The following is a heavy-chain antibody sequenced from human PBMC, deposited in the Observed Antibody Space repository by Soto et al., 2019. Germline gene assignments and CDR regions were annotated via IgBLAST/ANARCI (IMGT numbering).Heavy chain of an antibody. CDR3: ATHQYCSSTSCLTGYYYGMDV. D-gene: IGHD2-2*01. CDR2: INSDGSST. CDR1: GFTFSSYW. V-gene: IGHV3-74*01. J-gene: IGHJ6*02. Sequence: LRLSCAASGFTFSSYWMHWVRQAPGKGLVWVSRINSDGSSTSYADSVKGRFTISRDNAKNTLYLQMNSLRAEDTAVYYCATHQYCSSTSCLTGYYYGMDVWGQGTTVTVSS.